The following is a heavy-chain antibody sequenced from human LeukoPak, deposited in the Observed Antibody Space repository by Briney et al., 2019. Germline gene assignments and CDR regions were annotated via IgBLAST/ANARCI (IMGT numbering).Heavy chain of an antibody. CDR1: GYTFTSYG. V-gene: IGHV1-18*01. CDR3: ARDLRGWLHFDY. J-gene: IGHJ4*02. D-gene: IGHD3-9*01. CDR2: ISAYNGNT. Sequence: ASVKVSCKASGYTFTSYGISWVRQAPGQGLEWMGWISAYNGNTNYAQKLQGRVTMATDTSTSTAHMELRSLRSDDTAVYYCARDLRGWLHFDYWGQGTLVTVSS.